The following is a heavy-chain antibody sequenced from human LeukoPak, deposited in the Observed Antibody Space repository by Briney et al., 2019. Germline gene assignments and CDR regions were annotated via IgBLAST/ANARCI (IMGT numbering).Heavy chain of an antibody. CDR1: GFTFSSYA. CDR2: ISYDGSNK. D-gene: IGHD5-12*01. CDR3: ARGEVATIAYYFDY. V-gene: IGHV3-30-3*01. J-gene: IGHJ4*02. Sequence: GRSLRLSCAAPGFTFSSYAMHWVRQAPGKGLEWVAVISYDGSNKYYADSVKGRFTISRDNSKNTLYLQMNSLRAEDTAVYYCARGEVATIAYYFDYWGQGTLVTVSS.